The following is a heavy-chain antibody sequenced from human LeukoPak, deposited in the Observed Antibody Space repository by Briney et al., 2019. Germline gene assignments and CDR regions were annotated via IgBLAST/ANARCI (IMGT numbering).Heavy chain of an antibody. J-gene: IGHJ4*02. Sequence: GASVKVSCTASGYTFTSNHIHWVRQAPGQGLEWMGVINPSDDSTSYAPKFQGRVTVTRDTSTSTVYMELSSLRSEDTGIYYCAKIAARDTGEGYWGQGTPVTVSS. CDR3: AKIAARDTGEGY. CDR1: GYTFTSNH. CDR2: INPSDDST. V-gene: IGHV1-46*01. D-gene: IGHD6-6*01.